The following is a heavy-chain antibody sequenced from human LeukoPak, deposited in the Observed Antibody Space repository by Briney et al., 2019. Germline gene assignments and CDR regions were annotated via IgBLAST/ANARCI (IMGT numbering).Heavy chain of an antibody. J-gene: IGHJ4*02. Sequence: PGGSLRLSCAASGFTFSSYAMHWVRQAPGKGLEWVAVISYDGSNKYYADSVKGQFTISSDNSKNTLYLQMNSLRAEDTAVYYCARDPSYYYDSSGYYYDYWGQGTLVTVSS. CDR3: ARDPSYYYDSSGYYYDY. D-gene: IGHD3-22*01. V-gene: IGHV3-30*04. CDR2: ISYDGSNK. CDR1: GFTFSSYA.